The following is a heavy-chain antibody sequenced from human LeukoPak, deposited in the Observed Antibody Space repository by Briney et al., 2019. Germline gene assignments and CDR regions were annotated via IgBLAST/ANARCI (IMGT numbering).Heavy chain of an antibody. CDR1: GFTFNNYG. D-gene: IGHD3-16*01. CDR2: ISYDGSNK. Sequence: PGGSLRLSCVASGFTFNNYGMHWVRQAPGKGLEWVAVISYDGSNKYYADSVQDRFTISRGNSKNTLYLQMNSLRVEDTAVYYCTKGVLGGTQSVSAGLDSWGQGTLVTVSP. J-gene: IGHJ4*02. V-gene: IGHV3-30*18. CDR3: TKGVLGGTQSVSAGLDS.